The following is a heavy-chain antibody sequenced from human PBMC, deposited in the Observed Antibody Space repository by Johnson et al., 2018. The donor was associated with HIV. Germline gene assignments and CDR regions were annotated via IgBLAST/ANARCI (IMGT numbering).Heavy chain of an antibody. J-gene: IGHJ3*02. Sequence: QVQLVESGGGLVQSGGSLRLSCAASGFTVSNNYMTWVRQAPGKGLEWVAFIWHDGRDVYYADSVKGRFTVSRDNSKNAVYLQMNSLGAGDTAVYFCARDGDYYDSNGGDAFDIWGQGTMVTVSS. CDR1: GFTVSNNY. V-gene: IGHV3-33*08. CDR3: ARDGDYYDSNGGDAFDI. D-gene: IGHD3-22*01. CDR2: IWHDGRDV.